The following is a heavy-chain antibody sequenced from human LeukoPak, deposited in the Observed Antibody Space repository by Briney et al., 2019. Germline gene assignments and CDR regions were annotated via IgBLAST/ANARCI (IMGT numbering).Heavy chain of an antibody. V-gene: IGHV4-39*01. CDR1: GGSISSSDYY. J-gene: IGHJ4*02. D-gene: IGHD3-16*01. CDR2: IYYSGRT. CDR3: ARSDYYDYRQIDY. Sequence: SETLSLTCTVSGGSISSSDYYWGWIRQPPGKGLEWIGSIYYSGRTYYNPSLKSRVTISVDTSKSQLSLHLFSVTAADTAVFYCARSDYYDYRQIDYWGQGTLVTVSS.